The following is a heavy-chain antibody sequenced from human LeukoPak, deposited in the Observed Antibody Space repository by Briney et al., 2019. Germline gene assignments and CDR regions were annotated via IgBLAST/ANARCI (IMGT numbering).Heavy chain of an antibody. Sequence: PSETLSLTCTVSGGSMSSDYWTGILHPAGKGLEWIGRISSSVTTNYNPSLKSRVTMSVDTSKNQFSLNLTSVTAADTAVYYCARALPSGSGRGLDVWGQGTTVTVSS. D-gene: IGHD3-10*01. CDR2: ISSSVTT. J-gene: IGHJ6*02. CDR1: GGSMSSDY. CDR3: ARALPSGSGRGLDV. V-gene: IGHV4-4*07.